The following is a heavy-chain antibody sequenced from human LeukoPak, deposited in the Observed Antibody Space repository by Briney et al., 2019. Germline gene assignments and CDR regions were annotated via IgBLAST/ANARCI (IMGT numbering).Heavy chain of an antibody. CDR3: ARDRPLDTDMVTAYGMDV. CDR2: ICYDGSNK. Sequence: GGSLRLSCAASGFTFSSYGMHWVRQAPGKGLEWVSVICYDGSNKYYADSVKGRFTISRDNSKNTLYLQMNSMRAEDTAVYYCARDRPLDTDMVTAYGMDVWGQGTTVTVSS. CDR1: GFTFSSYG. D-gene: IGHD5-18*01. J-gene: IGHJ6*02. V-gene: IGHV3-33*01.